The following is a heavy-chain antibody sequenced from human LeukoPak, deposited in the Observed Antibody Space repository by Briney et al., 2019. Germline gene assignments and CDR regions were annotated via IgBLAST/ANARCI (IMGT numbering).Heavy chain of an antibody. CDR3: ATVIRYFDWLSAGFDY. Sequence: SQTLSLTCAVSGGSISSGGYSWSWIRQPPGKGLEWIGEINQSGTTKYSPFLKSRVTISVDTSKNQFSLKLSSVTAADTAVYYCATVIRYFDWLSAGFDYWGQGALVTVSS. CDR1: GGSISSGGYS. J-gene: IGHJ4*02. V-gene: IGHV4-30-2*01. CDR2: INQSGTT. D-gene: IGHD3-9*01.